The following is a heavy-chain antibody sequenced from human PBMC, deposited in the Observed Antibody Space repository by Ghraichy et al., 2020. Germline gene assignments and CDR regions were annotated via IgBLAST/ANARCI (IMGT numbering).Heavy chain of an antibody. D-gene: IGHD2-2*01. V-gene: IGHV3-7*01. CDR2: IKEDGSDK. Sequence: GGSLRLSCAVSGFTFSSYWMSWVRQVPGKGLEWVASIKEDGSDKSYVDSLRGRFTISRDNAKNSLYLQMSSLRAEDTAVYYCARRLVVPGASGRGYGMDVWGQGTTVTVSS. CDR3: ARRLVVPGASGRGYGMDV. CDR1: GFTFSSYW. J-gene: IGHJ6*01.